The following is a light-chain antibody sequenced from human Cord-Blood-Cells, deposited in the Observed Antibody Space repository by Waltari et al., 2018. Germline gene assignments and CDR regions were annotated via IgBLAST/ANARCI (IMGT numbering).Light chain of an antibody. Sequence: QSALTQPASVSGSPGQSITISCTGTSSDVGGYNYVSWYQQHPGKAPNLMIYDVSNRPSGVSNRSSGSKSGNTASLTISGLQADDEADYYCSSYTSSSTLVFGGGTKLTVL. CDR3: SSYTSSSTLV. CDR1: SSDVGGYNY. CDR2: DVS. V-gene: IGLV2-14*01. J-gene: IGLJ2*01.